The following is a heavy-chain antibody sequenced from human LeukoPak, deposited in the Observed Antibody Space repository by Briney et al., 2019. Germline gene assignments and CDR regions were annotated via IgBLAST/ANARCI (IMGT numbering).Heavy chain of an antibody. Sequence: GESLKISCKGSGYSFTSYWIGWVRQMPGKGLDWMGIIYPGDSDTRYSPSFQGQVTISADKSISTAYLQWSSLKASDTAMYYCARQPPLGYDSSGYNDCWGQGSLVTVSP. D-gene: IGHD3-22*01. CDR3: ARQPPLGYDSSGYNDC. CDR2: IYPGDSDT. J-gene: IGHJ4*02. CDR1: GYSFTSYW. V-gene: IGHV5-51*01.